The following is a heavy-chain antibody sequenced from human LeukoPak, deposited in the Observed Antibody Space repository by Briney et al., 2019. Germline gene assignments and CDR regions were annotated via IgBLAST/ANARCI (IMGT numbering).Heavy chain of an antibody. D-gene: IGHD5-12*01. CDR1: RFTFSSYW. CDR3: AREGGYSGYDSPYYGMDV. V-gene: IGHV3-7*01. J-gene: IGHJ6*02. Sequence: PGGSLRLSCSASRFTFSSYWMSWVRQAPGRGLEWVAKIKQDGSEKYYVDSVKGRFTISRDNAKNSLYLQMNSLRVEDTAVYYCAREGGYSGYDSPYYGMDVWGQGTTVTVSS. CDR2: IKQDGSEK.